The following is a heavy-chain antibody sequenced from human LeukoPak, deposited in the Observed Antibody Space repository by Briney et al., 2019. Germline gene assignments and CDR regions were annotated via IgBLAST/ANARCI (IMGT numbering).Heavy chain of an antibody. CDR1: GLTFSSYA. Sequence: GSLRLSCAASGLTFSSYAMSWVRQAPGKGLEWVSAISGSGGSTYYADSVKGRFTISGDNSKNTLYLQMNSLRVEDTAVYYCAKGGLGCSSTSCFDYWGQGTPVTVSS. CDR2: ISGSGGST. J-gene: IGHJ4*02. D-gene: IGHD2-2*01. CDR3: AKGGLGCSSTSCFDY. V-gene: IGHV3-23*01.